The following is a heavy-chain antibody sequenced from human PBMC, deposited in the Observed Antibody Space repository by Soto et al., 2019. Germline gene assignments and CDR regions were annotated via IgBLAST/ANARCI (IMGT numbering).Heavy chain of an antibody. Sequence: EVQLLESGGGLVQPGGSLRLSCAASGFTFSTYVMTWVRQAPGKGLEWVSAISASGGDTYYADSVKGRFTISRDNSTNTLYLQVNSLRVEDTAIYYCVKGGWLDDYGAKGTLVTVSA. CDR3: VKGGWLDDY. J-gene: IGHJ4*02. CDR2: ISASGGDT. D-gene: IGHD6-19*01. V-gene: IGHV3-23*01. CDR1: GFTFSTYV.